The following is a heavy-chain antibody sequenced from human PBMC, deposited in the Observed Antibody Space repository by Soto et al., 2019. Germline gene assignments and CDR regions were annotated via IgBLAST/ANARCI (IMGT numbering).Heavy chain of an antibody. V-gene: IGHV3-30-3*01. CDR3: ARVSYDIVTGLLGY. Sequence: QVQLVEAGGGVVQPGRSLRLSCAASGFTFSSYAMHWVRQAPGKGLEWVAVISDDGSNKYYADCVKGRFTISRDISKNSLYLQMNILRAEDTAVYYCARVSYDIVTGLLGYCGQATLVTVSS. J-gene: IGHJ4*02. CDR2: ISDDGSNK. D-gene: IGHD3-9*01. CDR1: GFTFSSYA.